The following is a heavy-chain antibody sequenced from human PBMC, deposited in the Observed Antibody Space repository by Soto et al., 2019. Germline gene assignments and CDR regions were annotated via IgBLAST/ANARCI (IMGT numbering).Heavy chain of an antibody. CDR1: GYSFTSYE. J-gene: IGHJ3*01. V-gene: IGHV1-8*01. D-gene: IGHD7-27*01. CDR3: ATLLGEAFDV. Sequence: VQLVQSGAEVQKPGASVRVSCKASGYSFTSYEINWVRQATGQGPEWIGWMNPNSGESGFSQKFQGRVTMTRNTSISTAFMQLSSMISDDAAIYYCATLLGEAFDVWGQGTTVTVSS. CDR2: MNPNSGES.